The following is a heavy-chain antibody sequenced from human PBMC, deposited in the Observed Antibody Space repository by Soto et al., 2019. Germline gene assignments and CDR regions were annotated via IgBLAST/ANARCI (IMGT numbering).Heavy chain of an antibody. J-gene: IGHJ6*03. CDR2: INHSGST. Sequence: SETLSLTCAVYGGSFSGYYWSWIRQPPGKGLEWIGEINHSGSTNYNPSLKSRVTISVDTSKNQFSLKLSSVTAADTAVYYCARGRAYSSSWEYYYYYMDVWGKGTTVTVSS. CDR3: ARGRAYSSSWEYYYYYMDV. V-gene: IGHV4-34*01. D-gene: IGHD6-13*01. CDR1: GGSFSGYY.